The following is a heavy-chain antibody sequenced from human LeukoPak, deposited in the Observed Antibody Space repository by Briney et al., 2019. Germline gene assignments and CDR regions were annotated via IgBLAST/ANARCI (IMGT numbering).Heavy chain of an antibody. CDR2: INPNSGGT. CDR1: GYTFTGYY. J-gene: IGHJ6*03. CDR3: ASGYFDLPYYYYYMDV. D-gene: IGHD3-9*01. Sequence: APVKVSCKASGYTFTGYYMHWVRQAPGQGLEWMGWINPNSGGTNYAQKFQGRVTMTRDTSISTAYMELSRLRSDDTAVYYCASGYFDLPYYYYYMDVWGKGTTVTVSS. V-gene: IGHV1-2*02.